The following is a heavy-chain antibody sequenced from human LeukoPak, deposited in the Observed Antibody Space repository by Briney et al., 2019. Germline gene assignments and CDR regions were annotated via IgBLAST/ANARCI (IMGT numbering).Heavy chain of an antibody. D-gene: IGHD3-22*01. J-gene: IGHJ4*02. V-gene: IGHV1-24*01. CDR2: FDPEDGET. Sequence: GASVKVSCKVSGYTLTELSMHWVRQAPGKGLEWMGGFDPEDGETIYAQKFQGRVTMTEDTSTDTAYMELSSLRSEDTDVYYCATGSSSGYLYYFAYWGQGTLVTVSS. CDR1: GYTLTELS. CDR3: ATGSSSGYLYYFAY.